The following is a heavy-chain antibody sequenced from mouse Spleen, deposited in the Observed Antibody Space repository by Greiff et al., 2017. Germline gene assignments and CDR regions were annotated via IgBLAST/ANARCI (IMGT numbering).Heavy chain of an antibody. CDR3: TREGITTYAMDY. CDR1: GYSFTSYW. CDR2: IYPGNSDT. D-gene: IGHD1-1*01. J-gene: IGHJ4*01. V-gene: IGHV1-5*01. Sequence: VQLQQPGAELVKPGASVKMSCKASGYSFTSYWMHWVKQRPGQGLEWIGAIYPGNSDTSYNQKFKGKAKLTAVTSASTAYMELSSLTNEDSAVYYCTREGITTYAMDYWGQGTSVTVSS.